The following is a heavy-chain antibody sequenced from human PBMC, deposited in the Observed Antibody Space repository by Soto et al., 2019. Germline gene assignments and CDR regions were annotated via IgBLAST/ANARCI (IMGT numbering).Heavy chain of an antibody. CDR2: ISAYNGNT. CDR1: GYTFTSYG. CDR3: ARSPHEASGSYYIRLYYYSGMDV. V-gene: IGHV1-18*01. Sequence: GASVKVSCKASGYTFTSYGISWVRQAPGQGLEWMGWISAYNGNTNYAQKLQGRVTMTTDTSTSTAYMELRSLRSDDTAVHYCARSPHEASGSYYIRLYYYSGMDVWGQGTTVTVSS. D-gene: IGHD3-10*01. J-gene: IGHJ6*02.